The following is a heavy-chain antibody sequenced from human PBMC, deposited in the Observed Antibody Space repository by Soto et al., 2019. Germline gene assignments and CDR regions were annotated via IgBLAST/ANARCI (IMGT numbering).Heavy chain of an antibody. J-gene: IGHJ6*03. CDR1: GYTFTGDY. CDR3: ARSSPEYYYYYRDV. CDR2: INPNSGGT. Sequence: ASVKVSCKASGYTFTGDYMHWVRQAPGQGLEWTGWINPNSGGTNYAQKFQGWVTMTRDTSISTAYMELSRLRSDDTAVYYCARSSPEYYYYYRDVGGKGTRVTVSS. V-gene: IGHV1-2*04.